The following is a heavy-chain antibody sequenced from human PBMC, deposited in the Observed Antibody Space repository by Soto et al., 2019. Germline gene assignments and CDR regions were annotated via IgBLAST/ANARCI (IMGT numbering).Heavy chain of an antibody. J-gene: IGHJ4*02. CDR2: INHSGST. CDR3: ARGRYSHFDY. V-gene: IGHV4-34*01. CDR1: GGSFSGYY. Sequence: PSETLSLTCAVYGGSFSGYYWSWIRQPPGKGLEWIGEINHSGSTNYNPSLKSRVTISVDTSKNQFSLKLSSVTAADTAVYYCARGRYSHFDYWGQGTLVTVSS. D-gene: IGHD1-1*01.